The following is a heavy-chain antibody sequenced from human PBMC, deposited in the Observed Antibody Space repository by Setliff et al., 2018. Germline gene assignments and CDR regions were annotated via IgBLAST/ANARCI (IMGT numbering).Heavy chain of an antibody. CDR1: GGSFSDNY. J-gene: IGHJ6*02. Sequence: SETLSLTCAVYGGSFSDNYWNWIRQSPGKALEWIGDIDHSGSTNYNPSLKSRVTISVDTSKNQFSLKLSSVTAADTAVYYCARGEMVRGVIITPYYYYGMDVWGQGTTVTVSS. CDR3: ARGEMVRGVIITPYYYYGMDV. V-gene: IGHV4-34*01. D-gene: IGHD3-10*01. CDR2: IDHSGST.